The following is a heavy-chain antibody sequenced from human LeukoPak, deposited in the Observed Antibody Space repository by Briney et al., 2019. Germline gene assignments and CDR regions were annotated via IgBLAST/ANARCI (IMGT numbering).Heavy chain of an antibody. Sequence: PGGSLRLSCAASGFTFSSYAMSWVRQAPGKGLEWVSAISGSGGSTYYADSVKGRFTISRDNSKNTLYLQMNSLRAEDTAVYYCAKDSLYDSSGYYIHLDYWGQGTLVTVSS. D-gene: IGHD3-22*01. V-gene: IGHV3-23*01. CDR3: AKDSLYDSSGYYIHLDY. J-gene: IGHJ4*02. CDR1: GFTFSSYA. CDR2: ISGSGGST.